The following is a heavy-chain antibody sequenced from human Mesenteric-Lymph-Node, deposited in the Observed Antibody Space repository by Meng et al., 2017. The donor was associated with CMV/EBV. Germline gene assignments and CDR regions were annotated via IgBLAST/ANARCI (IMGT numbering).Heavy chain of an antibody. V-gene: IGHV3-11*01. CDR3: AKDLGHRWELLV. J-gene: IGHJ4*02. CDR1: GFTFSDYY. D-gene: IGHD1-26*01. CDR2: ISKGGKTV. Sequence: GESLKISCAASGFTFSDYYMSWIRQAPGKGLEWLSYISKGGKTVDYADSVRGRFTISRDNAKNSVYLQMNSLRAEDTAVYYCAKDLGHRWELLVWGQGTLVTVSS.